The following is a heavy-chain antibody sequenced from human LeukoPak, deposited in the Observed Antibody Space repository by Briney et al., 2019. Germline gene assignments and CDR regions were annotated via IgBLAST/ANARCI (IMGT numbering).Heavy chain of an antibody. D-gene: IGHD3-16*02. V-gene: IGHV1-2*02. J-gene: IGHJ4*02. CDR2: INPNSGGT. CDR3: ARDRTFGGVIVQYYFDY. CDR1: GYTFTGYY. Sequence: ASVKVSCKASGYTFTGYYMHWERQAPGQGLEWMGWINPNSGGTNYAQKFQGRVTMTRDTSISTAYMELSRLRSDDTAVYYCARDRTFGGVIVQYYFDYWGQGTLVTVSS.